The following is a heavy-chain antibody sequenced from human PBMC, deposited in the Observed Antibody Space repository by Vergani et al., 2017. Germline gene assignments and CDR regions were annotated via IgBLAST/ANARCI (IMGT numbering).Heavy chain of an antibody. CDR3: ARETRVDITMRHFDY. Sequence: QVQLQESGPRLVKPSQTLSLTCTVSGGSISSGDYYWSWIRQPPGKGLEWIGYIYYSGSTYYNPSLKSRVTISVDTSKNQFSLKLSSVTAADTAVYYCARETRVDITMRHFDYWGQGTLVTVSS. D-gene: IGHD3-22*01. CDR1: GGSISSGDYY. V-gene: IGHV4-30-4*08. J-gene: IGHJ4*02. CDR2: IYYSGST.